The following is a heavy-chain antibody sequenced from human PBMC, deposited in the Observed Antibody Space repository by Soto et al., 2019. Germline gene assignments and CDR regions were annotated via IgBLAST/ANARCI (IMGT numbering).Heavy chain of an antibody. Sequence: QVQLVQSGAEVKKPGASVKVSCKASGYTFTTYDIHWVRRAPGQGLEWMGWMSPHNGNTGFAQKFRDRVTIARNTSLSTAYMELSGLRSEDTAVYYCARRKERSGPHYFDYWGQGTLVTVSS. D-gene: IGHD6-25*01. V-gene: IGHV1-8*01. CDR3: ARRKERSGPHYFDY. J-gene: IGHJ4*02. CDR2: MSPHNGNT. CDR1: GYTFTTYD.